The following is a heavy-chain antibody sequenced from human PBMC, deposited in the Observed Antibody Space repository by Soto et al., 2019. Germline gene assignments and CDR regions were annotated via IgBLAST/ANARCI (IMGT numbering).Heavy chain of an antibody. J-gene: IGHJ4*02. V-gene: IGHV1-46*01. CDR3: GREGGGDILTGYKYFDY. CDR1: GYTFTSYY. D-gene: IGHD3-9*01. CDR2: INPSGGST. Sequence: ASVKVSCKASGYTFTSYYMHWVRQAPGQGLEWMGIINPSGGSTSYAQKFQGRVTMTRDTSTSTVYMELSSLRSEDTAVYYCGREGGGDILTGYKYFDYWGQGTLVTVSS.